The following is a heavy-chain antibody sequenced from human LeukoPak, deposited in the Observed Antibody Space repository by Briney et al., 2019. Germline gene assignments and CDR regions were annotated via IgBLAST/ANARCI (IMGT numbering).Heavy chain of an antibody. D-gene: IGHD1-14*01. V-gene: IGHV3-48*04. CDR1: GFTFSSYS. CDR2: ISSSSSAI. Sequence: GGSLRLSCEVSGFTFSSYSMNWVRQAPGKGLEWISYISSSSSAIYYADSVRGRFTISRDNSKNSLYLQMNSLRAEDTAVYYCAKDSRYNGAWYNSWGQGTLVTVSS. CDR3: AKDSRYNGAWYNS. J-gene: IGHJ5*01.